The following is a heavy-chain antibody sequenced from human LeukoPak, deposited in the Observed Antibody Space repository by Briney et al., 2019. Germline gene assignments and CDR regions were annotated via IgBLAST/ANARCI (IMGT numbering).Heavy chain of an antibody. CDR2: IYYSGST. Sequence: SETLSLTCTVSGGSVSSGSYYWSWIRQHPGKGLEWIGYIYYSGSTYYNPSLKSRVTISVDTSKNQFSLKLSSVTAADTAVYYCAVAATYYFDYWGQGTLVTVSS. D-gene: IGHD6-19*01. V-gene: IGHV4-31*06. CDR1: GGSVSSGSYY. J-gene: IGHJ4*02. CDR3: AVAATYYFDY.